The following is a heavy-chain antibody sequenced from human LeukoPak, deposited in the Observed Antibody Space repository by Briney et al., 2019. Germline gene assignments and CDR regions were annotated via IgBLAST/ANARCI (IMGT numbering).Heavy chain of an antibody. CDR3: ANMEPIVGVTGALHHMDV. J-gene: IGHJ6*03. D-gene: IGHD2-21*02. V-gene: IGHV3-30*02. CDR2: IRYDGSNK. Sequence: PGGSLRLSCAASGFTFSSYGMHWVRQAPGKGLEWVAFIRYDGSNKYYADSVKGRFTISRDNSKNTLYLQMNSLRVEDTAVYYCANMEPIVGVTGALHHMDVWGKGTTVTVSS. CDR1: GFTFSSYG.